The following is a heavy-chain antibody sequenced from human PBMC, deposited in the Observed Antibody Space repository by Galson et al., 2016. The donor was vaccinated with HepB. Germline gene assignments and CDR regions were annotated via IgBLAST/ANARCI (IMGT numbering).Heavy chain of an antibody. D-gene: IGHD3-9*01. V-gene: IGHV5-51*01. Sequence: QSGAEVKEPGESLKISCKGSGYTFTSYYIAWVRQMPGKGLEWMGVIHPGASETRYSPSFRGQVTISVDKSISTAYLQWSSLKPSDSAMYHCARHETGYRGGFDDYFYYMDVWGKGTTVTVSS. J-gene: IGHJ6*03. CDR1: GYTFTSYY. CDR3: ARHETGYRGGFDDYFYYMDV. CDR2: IHPGASET.